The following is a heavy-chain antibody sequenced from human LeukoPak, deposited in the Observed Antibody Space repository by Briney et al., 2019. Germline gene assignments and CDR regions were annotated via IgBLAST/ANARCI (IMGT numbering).Heavy chain of an antibody. CDR2: IIPILGTA. CDR1: GGTFSSYA. V-gene: IGHV1-69*05. D-gene: IGHD1-7*01. CDR3: ARAGGWNYVTEYYYMDV. J-gene: IGHJ6*03. Sequence: SVKVSCKASGGTFSSYAISWVRQAPGQGLEWMGGIIPILGTANYAQKFQGRVTTTTDESTSTAYMELSSLRSEDTAVYYCARAGGWNYVTEYYYMDVWGKGTTVTVSS.